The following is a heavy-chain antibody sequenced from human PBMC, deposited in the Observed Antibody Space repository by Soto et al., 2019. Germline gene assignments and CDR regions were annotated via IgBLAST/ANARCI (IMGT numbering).Heavy chain of an antibody. D-gene: IGHD2-15*01. CDR2: LSGSGGST. Sequence: EVQLLESGGGLVQPGGSLRLSCAASGFTFSSYAMSWVRQAPGKGLEWVSALSGSGGSTYYADSVKGRFTISRDNSKNTMSLQINSLRAEDTAIYYCARDRYCSGGSCYLNYWGQGTLVTVSS. J-gene: IGHJ4*02. CDR1: GFTFSSYA. V-gene: IGHV3-23*01. CDR3: ARDRYCSGGSCYLNY.